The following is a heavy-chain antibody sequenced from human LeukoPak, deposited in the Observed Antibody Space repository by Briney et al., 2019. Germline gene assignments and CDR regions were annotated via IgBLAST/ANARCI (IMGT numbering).Heavy chain of an antibody. Sequence: SETLSLTCTVSGGSISSSSYYWGWIRQPAGKGLEWIGRIYTSGSTNYNPSLKSRVTISMDRSTNQFSLKLTPVTAADTAVYYCARESFGSGRNNWFDPWGQGTLVTVSS. V-gene: IGHV4-61*02. CDR2: IYTSGST. CDR3: ARESFGSGRNNWFDP. CDR1: GGSISSSSYY. J-gene: IGHJ5*02. D-gene: IGHD3-10*01.